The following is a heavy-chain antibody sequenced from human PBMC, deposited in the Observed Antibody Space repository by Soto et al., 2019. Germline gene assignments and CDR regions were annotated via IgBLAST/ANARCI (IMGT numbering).Heavy chain of an antibody. Sequence: QIQLVQSGAEWRKPGASVKVSCRASGSSFGFYVINWVGRALGKGLEWMGWINPSVGNRNFAQKFEDRVTMTTATSTNTVFLELRSLKSDDTAIYYCARDRLRGYDSSGFYSWGQGTMVTVSS. CDR2: INPSVGNR. D-gene: IGHD3-22*01. CDR3: ARDRLRGYDSSGFYS. CDR1: GSSFGFYV. V-gene: IGHV1-18*01. J-gene: IGHJ4*02.